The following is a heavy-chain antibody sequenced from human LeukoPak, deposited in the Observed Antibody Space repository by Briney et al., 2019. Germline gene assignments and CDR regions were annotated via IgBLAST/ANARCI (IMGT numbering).Heavy chain of an antibody. CDR3: ARGRYCSGGMCYFVWRLDS. CDR2: INPSGT. Sequence: ASVKVSCKASGYTFTIYYMHWVRQAPGQGLEWMGMINPSGTSYAQKFQGRVAMTMDTSTSTVYMELSSLRSEDTAVYYCARGRYCSGGMCYFVWRLDSWGQGTLVTVSS. J-gene: IGHJ4*02. D-gene: IGHD2-15*01. CDR1: GYTFTIYY. V-gene: IGHV1-46*01.